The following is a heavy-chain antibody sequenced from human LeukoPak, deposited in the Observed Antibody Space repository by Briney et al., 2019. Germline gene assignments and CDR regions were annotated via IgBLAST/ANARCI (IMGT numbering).Heavy chain of an antibody. CDR3: ARSGGYCSGGSCYSRGEYFQH. J-gene: IGHJ1*01. D-gene: IGHD2-15*01. CDR2: INWNGGST. CDR1: GFTFDDYG. Sequence: GGSLRLSCAASGFTFDDYGMSWVRQAPGKGLEWVSGINWNGGSTGYADSVKGRFTISRDNAKNSLYLQMNSLRAEDTAVYYCARSGGYCSGGSCYSRGEYFQHWGQGTLVTVSS. V-gene: IGHV3-20*04.